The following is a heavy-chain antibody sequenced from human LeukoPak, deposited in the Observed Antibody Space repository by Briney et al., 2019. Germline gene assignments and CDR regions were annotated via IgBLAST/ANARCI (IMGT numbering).Heavy chain of an antibody. CDR1: GGSLSSSSYY. CDR3: ARQGSGRSSDY. CDR2: IQSTGST. V-gene: IGHV4-39*01. Sequence: SETLSLTCIVSGGSLSSSSYYWGWIRQPPGKGLEWIGSIQSTGSTYYNPSLKSPVTISVDTSKNQFSLKLSSVTAADTAVYYCARQGSGRSSDYWGQGTLVTVSS. D-gene: IGHD1-26*01. J-gene: IGHJ4*02.